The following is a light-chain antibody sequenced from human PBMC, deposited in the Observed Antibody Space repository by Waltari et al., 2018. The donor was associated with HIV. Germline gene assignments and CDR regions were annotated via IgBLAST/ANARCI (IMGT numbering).Light chain of an antibody. Sequence: DFVLTQSPDSLAVSLGERATINCRSSRSLLFGSDNKNFLAWYQQRPGHPPTLLIYWASTRESGVPDRFRGSGSGTDFTLTISSLQAEDVAVYYCQQYFSSPLTFGGGTKVEI. CDR1: RSLLFGSDNKNF. J-gene: IGKJ4*01. CDR3: QQYFSSPLT. V-gene: IGKV4-1*01. CDR2: WAS.